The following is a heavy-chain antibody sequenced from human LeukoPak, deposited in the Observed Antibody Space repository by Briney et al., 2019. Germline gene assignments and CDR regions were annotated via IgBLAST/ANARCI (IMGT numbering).Heavy chain of an antibody. Sequence: ASVKVSSTASAYTFTTYGLSWVRQAPGQGLEWMGWISAYNGYTNYAQKLQGRLTMTTDTSTSTAYMELRSLRSDDTAVYYCARVGGGSYYFYFGYWGQGTLVTVSS. V-gene: IGHV1-18*01. CDR3: ARVGGGSYYFYFGY. D-gene: IGHD1-26*01. J-gene: IGHJ4*02. CDR2: ISAYNGYT. CDR1: AYTFTTYG.